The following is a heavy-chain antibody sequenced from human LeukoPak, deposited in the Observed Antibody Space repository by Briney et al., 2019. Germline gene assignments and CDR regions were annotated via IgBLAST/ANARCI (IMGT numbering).Heavy chain of an antibody. CDR1: GFTFKNYG. CDR2: MRYDGTDE. J-gene: IGHJ4*02. Sequence: GGSLRLSCAASGFTFKNYGMHWVRQAPGKGLEWLAFMRYDGTDEYHADSVKGRFTISRDNSRNTLYLQMNSLLPEDTAVYYCARLGGGYFYDGSYYFDSWGQGTLVTVSS. D-gene: IGHD3-22*01. V-gene: IGHV3-30*02. CDR3: ARLGGGYFYDGSYYFDS.